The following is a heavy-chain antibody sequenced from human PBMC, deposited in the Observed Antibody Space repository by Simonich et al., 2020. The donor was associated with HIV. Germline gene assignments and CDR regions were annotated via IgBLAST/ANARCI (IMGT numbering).Heavy chain of an antibody. V-gene: IGHV3-21*01. J-gene: IGHJ4*02. CDR3: ARDGRKGSSTSCSDY. Sequence: EVQLVESGGGLVKPGGSLRLSCAASGFTFSSYSMNWVRKAPGKGLEWVSSISSSSSYIYTADSVKGRFTITRDNAKNSLYLQMNSLRAEDTAVYYCARDGRKGSSTSCSDYWGQGTLVTVSS. CDR2: ISSSSSYI. CDR1: GFTFSSYS. D-gene: IGHD2-2*01.